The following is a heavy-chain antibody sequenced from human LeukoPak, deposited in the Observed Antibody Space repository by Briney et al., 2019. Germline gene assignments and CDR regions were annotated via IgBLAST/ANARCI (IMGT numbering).Heavy chain of an antibody. CDR3: ASDRLNCSGGSCYHYYYYGMDV. D-gene: IGHD2-15*01. Sequence: ASVKVSCKASGYTFTSYYMHWVRQAPGQGLEWMGIINPSGGSTSYAQKFQGRVTMTRDTSTSTVYMELSSLRSEDTAMYYCASDRLNCSGGSCYHYYYYGMDVWGQGTTVTVSS. V-gene: IGHV1-46*01. CDR1: GYTFTSYY. J-gene: IGHJ6*02. CDR2: INPSGGST.